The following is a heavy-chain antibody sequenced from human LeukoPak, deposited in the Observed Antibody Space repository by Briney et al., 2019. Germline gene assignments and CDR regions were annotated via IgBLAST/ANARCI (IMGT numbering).Heavy chain of an antibody. Sequence: ASVKVSCKASGYTFTGYYLHWVRQAPGQGLEWMGWINPNSGDTNYAQKFQGRVTMTRDTSISTAYMELSRLKSDDTAVYYCARVRSGWYPLRDAFDIWGQGTMVTVSS. CDR1: GYTFTGYY. J-gene: IGHJ3*02. CDR3: ARVRSGWYPLRDAFDI. CDR2: INPNSGDT. D-gene: IGHD6-19*01. V-gene: IGHV1-2*02.